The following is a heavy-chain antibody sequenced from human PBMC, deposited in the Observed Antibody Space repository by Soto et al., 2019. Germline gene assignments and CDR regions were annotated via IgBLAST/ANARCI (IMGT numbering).Heavy chain of an antibody. CDR3: ARAVIVGATGKSYYYYGMDV. D-gene: IGHD1-26*01. J-gene: IGHJ6*02. CDR1: GGSISSYY. V-gene: IGHV4-4*07. Sequence: PSETLSLTCTVSGGSISSYYWSWIRQPAGKGLEWIGRIYTSGSTNYNPSLKSRVTMSVDTSKNQFSLKLSSVTAADTAVYYCARAVIVGATGKSYYYYGMDVWGQGTTVTVSS. CDR2: IYTSGST.